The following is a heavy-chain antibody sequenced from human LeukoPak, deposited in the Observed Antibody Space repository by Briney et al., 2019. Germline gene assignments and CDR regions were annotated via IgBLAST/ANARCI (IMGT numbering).Heavy chain of an antibody. Sequence: GGSLRLSCAASGFTFSSYAMSWVRQAPGKGLEWVSAISGSGGSTYYADSVKGRFTISRDNSKNTLYLQMNSLRAEDTAVYYCAIGFTSFMPNLAHGYPIFDPWGQGTLVTVSS. CDR1: GFTFSSYA. CDR2: ISGSGGST. D-gene: IGHD2-2*01. J-gene: IGHJ5*02. V-gene: IGHV3-23*01. CDR3: AIGFTSFMPNLAHGYPIFDP.